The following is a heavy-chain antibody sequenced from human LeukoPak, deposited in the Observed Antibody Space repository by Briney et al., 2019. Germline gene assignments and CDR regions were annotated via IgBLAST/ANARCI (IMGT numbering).Heavy chain of an antibody. D-gene: IGHD2-21*02. Sequence: SQTLSLTCAVSGDSVSSNSAARNWIRQSPSRGLEWLGRTYYRSKWYNDYAVSVKSRITINPDTSKNQSSLQLDSVTPEDTAVYYCARDRLIDAFDIWGQGTMVTVSS. CDR1: GDSVSSNSAA. J-gene: IGHJ3*02. V-gene: IGHV6-1*01. CDR2: TYYRSKWYN. CDR3: ARDRLIDAFDI.